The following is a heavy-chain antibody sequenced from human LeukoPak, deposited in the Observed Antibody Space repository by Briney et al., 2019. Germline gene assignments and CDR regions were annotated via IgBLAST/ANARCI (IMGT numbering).Heavy chain of an antibody. CDR2: ISGSGGNT. CDR3: AKGGSNNWSFDN. D-gene: IGHD1-1*01. CDR1: GFTFSGYA. Sequence: PGGSLRLSCAASGFTFSGYAMSWVRQAPGKGLEWVSAISGSGGNTYYADSVKGRFTIYRDNSKSTLYLQMNSLRPEDTAVYYCAKGGSNNWSFDNWGQGTLVTVSS. V-gene: IGHV3-23*01. J-gene: IGHJ4*02.